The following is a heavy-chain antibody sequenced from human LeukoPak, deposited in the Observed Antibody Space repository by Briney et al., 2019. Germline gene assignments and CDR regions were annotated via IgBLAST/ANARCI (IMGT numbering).Heavy chain of an antibody. CDR1: GFSFSDHF. J-gene: IGHJ4*02. V-gene: IGHV3-72*01. CDR3: TSVSAGLVEY. Sequence: GGSLRLSCAASGFSFSDHFMAWVRQAPGKGLEWVGRIRNKAKSYTTEYAASVKGRFTILREDSKNSLFLEMNSLKTEDTAVYYCTSVSAGLVEYWGQGTLVTVSS. D-gene: IGHD3-16*01. CDR2: IRNKAKSYTT.